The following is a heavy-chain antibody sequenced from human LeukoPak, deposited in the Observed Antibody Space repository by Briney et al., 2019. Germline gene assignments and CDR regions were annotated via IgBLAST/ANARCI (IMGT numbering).Heavy chain of an antibody. D-gene: IGHD5-24*01. Sequence: GGSLRLSCAASGFSFRRYAMNWVRQAPGRGLEGVAVISGPGPSTVYADSVKGRFTISRDNSKNTLFLQLDSLRVEDTAIYYCAKEEMPHAFDLWGQGTKVTVSS. CDR3: AKEEMPHAFDL. CDR2: ISGPGPST. J-gene: IGHJ3*01. CDR1: GFSFRRYA. V-gene: IGHV3-23*01.